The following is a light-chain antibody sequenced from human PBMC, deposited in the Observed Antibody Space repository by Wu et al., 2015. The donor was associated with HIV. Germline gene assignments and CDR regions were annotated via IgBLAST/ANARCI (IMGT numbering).Light chain of an antibody. J-gene: IGKJ2*01. CDR2: DAS. V-gene: IGKV3-11*01. CDR1: QSVGSD. Sequence: IVLTQSPATLSLSPGERATLSCRASQSVGSDLAWCQQKPGQSPRLLIYDASNRATGIPARFSGSGSATDFTLTISRLEPEDFAVYYCQQYNSSPYNFGQGTKLEIK. CDR3: QQYNSSPYN.